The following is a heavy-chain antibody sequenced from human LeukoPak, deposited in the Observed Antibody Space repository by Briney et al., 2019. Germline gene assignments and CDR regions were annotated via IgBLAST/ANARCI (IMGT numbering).Heavy chain of an antibody. CDR3: ARIRQYGPSTDPFDP. D-gene: IGHD3-10*01. CDR1: GSSFTSYW. J-gene: IGHJ5*02. V-gene: IGHV5-51*01. Sequence: GESLQISCQGSGSSFTSYWIGWVRQLPGKGLEWMGIIYPGDSDTRYSPSFQGQVTISADKSISTAYLQWSSLKASDTAMYYCARIRQYGPSTDPFDPWGQGTLVTVSS. CDR2: IYPGDSDT.